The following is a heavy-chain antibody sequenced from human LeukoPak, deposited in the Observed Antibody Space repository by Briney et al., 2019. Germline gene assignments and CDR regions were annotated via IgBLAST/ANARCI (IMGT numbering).Heavy chain of an antibody. D-gene: IGHD2-21*02. Sequence: GASVKVSCKASGYTFTSYYMHWVRQAPGQGLEWMGIINPSGGSTSYAQKFQGRVTMTRDTSTSTVYMDLSSPRSEDTAVYYCARAGSDYCGGDCPKFDYWGQGTLVTVSS. CDR3: ARAGSDYCGGDCPKFDY. CDR1: GYTFTSYY. J-gene: IGHJ4*02. CDR2: INPSGGST. V-gene: IGHV1-46*01.